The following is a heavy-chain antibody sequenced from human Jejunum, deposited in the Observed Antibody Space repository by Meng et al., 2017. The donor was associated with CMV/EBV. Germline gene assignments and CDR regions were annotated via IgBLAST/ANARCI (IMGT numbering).Heavy chain of an antibody. CDR1: GYTFTSYT. V-gene: IGHV7-4-1*02. J-gene: IGHJ4*02. Sequence: VQRVPSGSELKKPGASVKVSCKASGYTFTSYTMNWVRQAPGQGLEWMGWINTNTGNPTYAQGFTGRFVFSLDTSVSTAYLQISSLKAADTAVYYCARLYCSGGSCYTIDYWGQGTLVTVSS. CDR3: ARLYCSGGSCYTIDY. D-gene: IGHD2-15*01. CDR2: INTNTGNP.